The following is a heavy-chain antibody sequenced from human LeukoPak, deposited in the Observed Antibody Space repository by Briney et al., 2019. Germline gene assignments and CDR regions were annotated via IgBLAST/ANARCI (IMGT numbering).Heavy chain of an antibody. J-gene: IGHJ5*02. CDR1: GGSISSYY. CDR2: IYYSGST. Sequence: PSETLSLTCTVSGGSISSYYWSWIRQPAGKGLEWIGYIYYSGSTNYNASLKSRVTMSIDTSKNQFSLKLSSVTAADTAVYYCARGDYVWGSNRLGWFDPWGQGTQVTVSS. CDR3: ARGDYVWGSNRLGWFDP. D-gene: IGHD3-16*02. V-gene: IGHV4-59*01.